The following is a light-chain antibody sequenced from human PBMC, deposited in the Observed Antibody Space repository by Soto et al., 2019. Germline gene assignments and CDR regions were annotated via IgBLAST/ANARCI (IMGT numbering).Light chain of an antibody. V-gene: IGKV3-20*01. CDR3: QQYGDWPLT. CDR1: ERLSSVY. Sequence: EIVLTQSPCTLSLSPGERATLSCRASERLSSVYLAWYQQRPGQPPRLLIYGASNRATGIPDRFSGSGSGTEFTLTISSLQSEDFAVYYCQQYGDWPLTFGGGTKVDIK. J-gene: IGKJ4*01. CDR2: GAS.